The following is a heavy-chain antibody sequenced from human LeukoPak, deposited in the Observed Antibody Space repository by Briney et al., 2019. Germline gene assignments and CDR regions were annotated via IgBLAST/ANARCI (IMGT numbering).Heavy chain of an antibody. J-gene: IGHJ4*02. CDR2: IWYDGSNK. D-gene: IGHD6-19*01. Sequence: GRSLRLSCAASGFTFSSYGMHWVRQAPGKGLEWVAVIWYDGSNKYYADSVKGRFTISRDNSKNTLYLQMNSLRAEDTAVYYCAKSPDVAGTGRFDYWGQGTLVTVSS. CDR3: AKSPDVAGTGRFDY. V-gene: IGHV3-33*06. CDR1: GFTFSSYG.